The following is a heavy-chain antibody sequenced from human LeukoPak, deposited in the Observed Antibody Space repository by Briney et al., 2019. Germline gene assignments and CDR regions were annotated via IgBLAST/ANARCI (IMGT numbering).Heavy chain of an antibody. Sequence: GGSLRLSCAASGFMLRTYWMTWVRQTPGKGLEWVANIKQDGSEKYYLDSVKGRFTISRDNSKNSLSLLMNSLRAEDTAVYYCASSVWAYDDYYFDYWGQGTLVTVSS. D-gene: IGHD4-17*01. CDR3: ASSVWAYDDYYFDY. CDR2: IKQDGSEK. J-gene: IGHJ4*02. CDR1: GFMLRTYW. V-gene: IGHV3-7*01.